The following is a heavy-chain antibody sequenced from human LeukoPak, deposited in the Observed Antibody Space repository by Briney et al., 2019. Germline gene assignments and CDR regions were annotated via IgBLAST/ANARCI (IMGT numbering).Heavy chain of an antibody. CDR2: ISGYNGNT. V-gene: IGHV1-18*01. Sequence: ASVTVSFKASGYTFTSYGISWVRKAPGQGLEWMGWISGYNGNTNYTQKLQGRLTITTDTSTSTVYMEVRSLRSDDTAVYYCARDSRYYDILTGYQYFDYWGQGTLVTVSS. J-gene: IGHJ4*02. CDR3: ARDSRYYDILTGYQYFDY. D-gene: IGHD3-9*01. CDR1: GYTFTSYG.